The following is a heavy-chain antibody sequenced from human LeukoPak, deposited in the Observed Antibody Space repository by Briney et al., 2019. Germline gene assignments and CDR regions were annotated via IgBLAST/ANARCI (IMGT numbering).Heavy chain of an antibody. CDR1: GFTFSSYA. J-gene: IGHJ4*02. CDR2: ISGSGGGT. V-gene: IGHV3-23*01. CDR3: AREAGYCRSSSCDYFDY. D-gene: IGHD2-2*01. Sequence: GGSLRLSCAASGFTFSSYAMSWVRQAPGKGLEWVSAISGSGGGTYYADSLRGRFTISRDNAKNSLFLQMYSLRAEDTAVYYCAREAGYCRSSSCDYFDYWGQGILVTVSS.